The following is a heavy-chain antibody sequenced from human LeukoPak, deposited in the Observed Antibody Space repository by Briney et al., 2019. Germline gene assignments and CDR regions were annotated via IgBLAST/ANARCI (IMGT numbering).Heavy chain of an antibody. Sequence: PGGSLRLSCAASGFTFSSYSMNWVRQAPGKGLEWVSSISSSSSYIYYADSVKGRFTISRDNAKNSLYLQMNSRRAEDTAVYYCARDAAYYYGSGSYPHDAFDIWGQGTMVTVSS. V-gene: IGHV3-21*01. CDR1: GFTFSSYS. D-gene: IGHD3-10*01. CDR3: ARDAAYYYGSGSYPHDAFDI. J-gene: IGHJ3*02. CDR2: ISSSSSYI.